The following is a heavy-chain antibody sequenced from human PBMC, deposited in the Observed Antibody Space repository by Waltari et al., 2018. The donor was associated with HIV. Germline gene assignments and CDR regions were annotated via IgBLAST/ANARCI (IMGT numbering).Heavy chain of an antibody. Sequence: QVQFVQSGAELKKPGASVKVSCKASGNSFSIYSIHWVRQAPGQRLEWMGAINPGSGNTQYSQKFKARVTMTRDTSASTAYMELNSLRSEDTAVYYCATLVNTEGYDFWGQGTLVTVSS. CDR3: ATLVNTEGYDF. V-gene: IGHV1-3*01. CDR2: INPGSGNT. D-gene: IGHD4-17*01. CDR1: GNSFSIYS. J-gene: IGHJ4*02.